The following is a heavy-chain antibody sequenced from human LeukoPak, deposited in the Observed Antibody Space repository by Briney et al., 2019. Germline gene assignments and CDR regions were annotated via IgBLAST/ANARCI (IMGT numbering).Heavy chain of an antibody. J-gene: IGHJ4*02. CDR3: ARDSGYCSSTGCYYFDY. CDR1: GYTFTGYY. D-gene: IGHD2-2*01. Sequence: ASVKVSCKASGYTFTGYYMHWVRQAPGQGLEWMGWINPNSGDTNYAQRFQGRVTMTTDTSISTAYMDLSRLRSDDTAVDYCARDSGYCSSTGCYYFDYWGQGTLVAVSS. V-gene: IGHV1-2*02. CDR2: INPNSGDT.